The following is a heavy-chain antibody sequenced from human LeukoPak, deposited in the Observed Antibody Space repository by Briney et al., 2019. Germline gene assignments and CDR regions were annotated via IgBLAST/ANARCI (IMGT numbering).Heavy chain of an antibody. V-gene: IGHV4-31*03. CDR3: ARDRGGSNYDSSGSVTNI. Sequence: SQTLSLTCTVSGGSISSGGYYWSWIRQHPGKGLEWIGYIYYSGSTNYNPSLKSRVTISADTSKNQLSLKLSSVTAADTAIYYCARDRGGSNYDSSGSVTNIWGQGTMVTVSS. D-gene: IGHD3-22*01. CDR1: GGSISSGGYY. CDR2: IYYSGST. J-gene: IGHJ3*02.